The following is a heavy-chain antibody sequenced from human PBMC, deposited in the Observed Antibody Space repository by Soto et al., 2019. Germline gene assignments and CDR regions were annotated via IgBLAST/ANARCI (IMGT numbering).Heavy chain of an antibody. Sequence: ASVKVSCKASGYTFTSYGISWVRQAPGQGLEWMGWISAYNGNTNYAQKLQGRITMTTDTSTSTAYMELRSLRSDDTAVYYCSGLKGSEYSSSWNYYYGMDVWGQGTSVTVSS. J-gene: IGHJ6*02. CDR1: GYTFTSYG. CDR2: ISAYNGNT. V-gene: IGHV1-18*01. CDR3: SGLKGSEYSSSWNYYYGMDV. D-gene: IGHD6-13*01.